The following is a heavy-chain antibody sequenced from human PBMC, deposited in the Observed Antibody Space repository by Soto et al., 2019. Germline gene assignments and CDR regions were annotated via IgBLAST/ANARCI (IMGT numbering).Heavy chain of an antibody. CDR2: ITSNGGNT. Sequence: EVPLVESGGGLVQPGGSLRLSCAASGFTLSSYAMHWVRQAPGKGLEYVSAITSNGGNTDYASSVKGRFTISRDNSKNTLYLQMGSLRAEDMAVYYCARRIPFGYGMDVWGQGTTVTVSS. CDR1: GFTLSSYA. D-gene: IGHD2-21*01. V-gene: IGHV3-64*01. CDR3: ARRIPFGYGMDV. J-gene: IGHJ6*02.